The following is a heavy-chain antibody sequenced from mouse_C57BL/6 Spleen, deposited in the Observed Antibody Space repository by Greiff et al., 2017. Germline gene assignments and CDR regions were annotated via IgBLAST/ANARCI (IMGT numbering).Heavy chain of an antibody. D-gene: IGHD2-5*01. Sequence: VQLQQSGAELVRPGASVKLSCTASGFNITDDHMHWVKQRPEQGLEWIGWIDPANGATEYASKFQGKAPLTADPSSNTAYLQLSSLTSADTAVDYCTTWRSNYVDAMDYWGQGTSVTVSS. J-gene: IGHJ4*01. CDR1: GFNITDDH. V-gene: IGHV14-4*01. CDR3: TTWRSNYVDAMDY. CDR2: IDPANGAT.